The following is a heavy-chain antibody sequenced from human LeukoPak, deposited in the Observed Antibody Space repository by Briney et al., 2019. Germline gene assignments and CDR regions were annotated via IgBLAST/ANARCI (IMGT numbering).Heavy chain of an antibody. CDR3: ARDHEGWDTGSWYSLGGY. D-gene: IGHD6-13*01. V-gene: IGHV1-18*01. CDR2: ISAYNGNT. Sequence: ASVKVSCKASGYTFTSYGISWVRQAPGQGPEWMGWISAYNGNTNYAQKLQGRVTMTTDTSTSTAYMELRSLRSDDTAVYYCARDHEGWDTGSWYSLGGYWGQGTLVTVSS. J-gene: IGHJ4*02. CDR1: GYTFTSYG.